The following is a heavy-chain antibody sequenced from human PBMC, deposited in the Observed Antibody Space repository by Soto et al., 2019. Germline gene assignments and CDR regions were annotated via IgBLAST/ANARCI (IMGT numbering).Heavy chain of an antibody. J-gene: IGHJ2*01. Sequence: QVQLQQWGAGLLKPSETLSLTCAVYGGSFSGYYWSWIRQPPGKGLEWIGEINHSGSTNYNPSLKSRVTISVDTSKKQFSLKLSSVTAADTAVYYCARRARAAYGVYWYFRSLGPWHPGHCLL. CDR3: ARRARAAYGVYWYFRS. D-gene: IGHD4-17*01. CDR2: INHSGST. V-gene: IGHV4-34*01. CDR1: GGSFSGYY.